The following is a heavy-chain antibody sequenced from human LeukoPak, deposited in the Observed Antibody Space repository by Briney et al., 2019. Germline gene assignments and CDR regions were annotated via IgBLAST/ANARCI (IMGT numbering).Heavy chain of an antibody. Sequence: GGSLRLSCAASGFTFSTYAMSWVRQAPGKGPEWVSAISGGGGSTYYADSVNGRFTISRDNSKNTLYLQMNSLRAEDTAVYYCAHGESSSIYSELDYWGRGTLVTVSS. V-gene: IGHV3-23*01. D-gene: IGHD6-13*01. CDR2: ISGGGGST. CDR1: GFTFSTYA. J-gene: IGHJ4*02. CDR3: AHGESSSIYSELDY.